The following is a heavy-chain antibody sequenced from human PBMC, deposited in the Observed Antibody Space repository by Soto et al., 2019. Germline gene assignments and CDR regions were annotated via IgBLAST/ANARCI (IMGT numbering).Heavy chain of an antibody. CDR2: ISSHGGST. V-gene: IGHV3-64*01. CDR3: ARVSAAGGFDY. CDR1: GFTFSSYA. D-gene: IGHD6-13*01. Sequence: EVQLVESGGGLVQPGGSLRLSCAASGFTFSSYAMHWVRQAPGQGLEYVSAISSHGGSTYYANSVKGRFTISRDNSKNTLYLQMGSLRAEDMAVYYCARVSAAGGFDYWGQGTLVTVSS. J-gene: IGHJ4*02.